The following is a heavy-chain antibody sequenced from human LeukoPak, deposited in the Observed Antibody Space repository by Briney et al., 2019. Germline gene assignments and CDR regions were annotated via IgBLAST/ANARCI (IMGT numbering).Heavy chain of an antibody. J-gene: IGHJ4*02. CDR1: GYNFTSYW. D-gene: IGHD6-19*01. Sequence: GESLKISFQGSGYNFTSYWIGWGRPVPGKGLEWMGIIYPGDSDTRDSPSFQGQVTISADKSISTAYLQWSSLKASDTAMNYCAKPESDSSGWYELYWGQGTLVTVSS. CDR3: AKPESDSSGWYELY. CDR2: IYPGDSDT. V-gene: IGHV5-51*01.